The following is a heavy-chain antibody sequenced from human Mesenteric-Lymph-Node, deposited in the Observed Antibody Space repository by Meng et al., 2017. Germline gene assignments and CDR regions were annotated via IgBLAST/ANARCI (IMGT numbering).Heavy chain of an antibody. Sequence: QVQLVQLGPEVKKPGALSKVSCKAAGYTVTDFGISWVRQAPGQGLEWMGWISAYNGNRDYAQKFQGRVTMTTDTSTSTTYLELRNLGSDDTAVFYCTRDLGGVPGSFFDFWGQGTLVTVSS. CDR2: ISAYNGNR. J-gene: IGHJ4*02. V-gene: IGHV1-18*01. CDR1: GYTVTDFG. CDR3: TRDLGGVPGSFFDF. D-gene: IGHD6-19*01.